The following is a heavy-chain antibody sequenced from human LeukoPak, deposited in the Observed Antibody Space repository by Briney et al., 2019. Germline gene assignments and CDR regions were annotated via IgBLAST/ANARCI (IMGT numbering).Heavy chain of an antibody. CDR2: ISGSGGST. CDR3: AKEPYGDYGDYEAFDI. V-gene: IGHV3-23*01. D-gene: IGHD4-17*01. CDR1: GFTLSSYA. J-gene: IGHJ3*02. Sequence: GGSLRLSCAASGFTLSSYAMSWVRQAPGKGLEWVSAISGSGGSTYYADSVKGRFTISRDNSKNTLYLQMNSLRAEDTAVYYCAKEPYGDYGDYEAFDIWGQGTMVTVSS.